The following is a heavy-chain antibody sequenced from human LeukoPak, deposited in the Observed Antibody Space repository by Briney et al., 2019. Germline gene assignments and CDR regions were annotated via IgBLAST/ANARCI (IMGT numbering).Heavy chain of an antibody. V-gene: IGHV1-46*01. D-gene: IGHD3-3*01. CDR3: ARDVYYDFWSGYTYYYYGMDV. CDR1: GYTFTSYY. J-gene: IGHJ6*02. CDR2: INPSGGST. Sequence: ASVKVSCKASGYTFTSYYMHWVRQAPGQGLEWMGIINPSGGSTSYAQKFQGRVTITADESTSTAYMELSSLRSEDTAVYYCARDVYYDFWSGYTYYYYGMDVWGQGTTVTVSS.